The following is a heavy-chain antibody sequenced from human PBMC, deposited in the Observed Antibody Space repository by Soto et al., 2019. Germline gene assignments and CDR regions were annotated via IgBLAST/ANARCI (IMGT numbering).Heavy chain of an antibody. CDR2: MNPNSGNT. Sequence: ASVKVSCKASGYTFTSYDINWVRQATGQGLEWMGWMNPNSGNTGYAQKLQGRVTMTRNTSISTAYMELRSLRSDDTAVYYCARRTGGNYYYGMDVWGQGTTVTVSS. CDR1: GYTFTSYD. J-gene: IGHJ6*02. V-gene: IGHV1-8*01. D-gene: IGHD2-15*01. CDR3: ARRTGGNYYYGMDV.